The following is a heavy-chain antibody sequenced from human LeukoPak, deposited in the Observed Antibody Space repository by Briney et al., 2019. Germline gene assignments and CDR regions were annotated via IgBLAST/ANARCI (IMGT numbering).Heavy chain of an antibody. J-gene: IGHJ4*02. D-gene: IGHD2-8*01. V-gene: IGHV3-7*04. CDR1: GFTFSTYA. CDR2: MKQDGSEI. CDR3: ARGVYYFDY. Sequence: GGSLRLSCAASGFTFSTYAMTWVRQAPGKGLEWVACMKQDGSEIYYVDSVEGRFTISRDNAQSSLYLQMNSLRAEDTAVYYCARGVYYFDYWGQGTLVTVSS.